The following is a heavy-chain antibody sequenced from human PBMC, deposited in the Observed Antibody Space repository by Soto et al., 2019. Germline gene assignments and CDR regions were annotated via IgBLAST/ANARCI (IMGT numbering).Heavy chain of an antibody. Sequence: QVQLVESGGGVVQPGRSLRLSCAASGFTFSSYAMHWVRQAPGKGLEWVAVISYDGSNKYYADSVKGRFTISRDNSKSTLDLQMNSLRAEDTAVYYCARDTSQLGIVWYFDLWGRGTLVTVSS. J-gene: IGHJ2*01. D-gene: IGHD7-27*01. V-gene: IGHV3-30-3*01. CDR1: GFTFSSYA. CDR3: ARDTSQLGIVWYFDL. CDR2: ISYDGSNK.